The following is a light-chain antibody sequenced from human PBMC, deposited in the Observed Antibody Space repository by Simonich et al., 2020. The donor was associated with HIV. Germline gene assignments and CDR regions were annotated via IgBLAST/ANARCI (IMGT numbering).Light chain of an antibody. V-gene: IGLV6-57*03. CDR1: SGSIASNY. J-gene: IGLJ3*02. CDR3: QSYDSSSHWV. Sequence: NFMLTQPHSVSESPGKTVTISCTRSSGSIASNYVQWYQQRPGSAPTTVIYEDNPRPSGVPDRFSGSIDSSSNSASLTISGLKTEDEADYYCQSYDSSSHWVFGGGTKLTVL. CDR2: EDN.